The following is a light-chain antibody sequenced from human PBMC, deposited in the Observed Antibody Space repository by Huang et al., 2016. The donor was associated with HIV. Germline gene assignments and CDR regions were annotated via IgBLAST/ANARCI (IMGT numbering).Light chain of an antibody. Sequence: DVVMTQSPLSMAVTLGQPASISCRSSQSIVHSDENTYLNWFQQRPGQSPRRLIYKVSNRDSGVPDRFSGSGSGTDFILRISRVEAEDVGVYYCAQGTHWPRTFGQGTKVEI. V-gene: IGKV2-30*02. CDR3: AQGTHWPRT. CDR1: QSIVHSDENTY. CDR2: KVS. J-gene: IGKJ1*01.